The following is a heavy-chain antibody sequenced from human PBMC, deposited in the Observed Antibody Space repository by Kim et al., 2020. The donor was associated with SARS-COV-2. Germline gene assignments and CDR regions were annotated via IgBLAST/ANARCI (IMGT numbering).Heavy chain of an antibody. J-gene: IGHJ5*02. V-gene: IGHV3-23*01. Sequence: SVKGRFTISRDNSKNTLYLQMNSLRAEDTAVYYCAKQHGGSYYRTGWFDPWGQGTLVTVSS. D-gene: IGHD1-26*01. CDR3: AKQHGGSYYRTGWFDP.